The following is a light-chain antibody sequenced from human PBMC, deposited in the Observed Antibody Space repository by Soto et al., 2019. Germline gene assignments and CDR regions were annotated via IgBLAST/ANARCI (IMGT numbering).Light chain of an antibody. Sequence: QSALTQPASVSGPPGRPSPISAPGTRSNVGGYKYVSWYQQHPGKAPKLMIYDVSNRPSGVSNRFSGSKSGNTASLTISGLQSEDEADYYRSLYTSSSSYVFGSGTKVTVL. V-gene: IGLV2-14*03. J-gene: IGLJ1*01. CDR3: SLYTSSSSYV. CDR2: DVS. CDR1: RSNVGGYKY.